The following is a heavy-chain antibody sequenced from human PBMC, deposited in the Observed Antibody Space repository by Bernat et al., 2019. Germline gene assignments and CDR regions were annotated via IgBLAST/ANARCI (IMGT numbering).Heavy chain of an antibody. D-gene: IGHD4-17*01. J-gene: IGHJ4*02. V-gene: IGHV4-4*07. CDR1: GGSISSYY. CDR2: IYTSGST. Sequence: QVQLQESGPGLVKPSETLSLTCTVSGGSISSYYWSWIRQPAGKGLEWIGRIYTSGSTNYNPSLKSRVTMSVDTSKNQFTLKLSSVTGADTAVYYCATTVTTPNGAGNFDYWGQGTLVTVSS. CDR3: ATTVTTPNGAGNFDY.